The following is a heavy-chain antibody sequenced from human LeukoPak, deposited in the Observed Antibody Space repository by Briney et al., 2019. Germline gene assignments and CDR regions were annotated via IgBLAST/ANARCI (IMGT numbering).Heavy chain of an antibody. D-gene: IGHD3-10*01. CDR1: GGSISSYY. CDR2: IYSSGST. V-gene: IGHV4-4*07. CDR3: ARYGSGSYPFDY. Sequence: SETLSLTCTVSGGSISSYYWSWIRQPAGKGLEWIGRIYSSGSTNYNPSLKSRVTISVDKSKNQFSLKLSSVTAADTAVYYCARYGSGSYPFDYWGQGTLVTVSS. J-gene: IGHJ4*02.